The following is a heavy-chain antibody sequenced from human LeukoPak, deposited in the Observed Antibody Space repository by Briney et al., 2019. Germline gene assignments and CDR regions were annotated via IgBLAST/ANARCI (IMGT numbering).Heavy chain of an antibody. CDR3: ARDQHESSGNDAFDT. Sequence: ASEKVSCKASGYTFTTYGISWVRQAPGQGLEWIGWIRGYNGNTNYAQKVQGRVTMTTDISTSTAYMDLRSLISDDTDVYYCARDQHESSGNDAFDTWGQGTMVTVTS. CDR2: IRGYNGNT. J-gene: IGHJ3*02. D-gene: IGHD3-22*01. V-gene: IGHV1-18*01. CDR1: GYTFTTYG.